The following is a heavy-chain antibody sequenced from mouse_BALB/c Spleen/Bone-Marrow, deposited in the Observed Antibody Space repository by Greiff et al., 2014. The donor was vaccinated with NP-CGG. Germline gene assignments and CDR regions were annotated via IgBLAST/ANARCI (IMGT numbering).Heavy chain of an antibody. D-gene: IGHD2-4*01. CDR3: ARDYDYGFAY. J-gene: IGHJ3*01. CDR2: ISTYYGDA. V-gene: IGHV1S137*01. CDR1: GYTFTDYA. Sequence: VQLQQSGAELVRPGVSVKISCKGSGYTFTDYATHWVKQSHAKSLEWIGVISTYYGDASYNQKFKGKATMTVDKSSSTAYMELARLTSEDSAIYYCARDYDYGFAYWGQGTLVTVSA.